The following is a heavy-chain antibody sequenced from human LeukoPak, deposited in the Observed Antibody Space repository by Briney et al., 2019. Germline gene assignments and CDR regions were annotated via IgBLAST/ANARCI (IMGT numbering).Heavy chain of an antibody. V-gene: IGHV3-7*03. D-gene: IGHD3-16*01. CDR2: INHNGNVN. J-gene: IGHJ6*02. CDR3: ARGGGLDV. CDR1: GFTFSSYW. Sequence: GGSLRLSCAVSGFTFSSYWMNWARQAPGKGLEWVASINHNGNVNYYVDSVKGRFTISRDNAKNSLYLQMSNLRAEDTAVYFCARGGGLDVWGQGATVTVSS.